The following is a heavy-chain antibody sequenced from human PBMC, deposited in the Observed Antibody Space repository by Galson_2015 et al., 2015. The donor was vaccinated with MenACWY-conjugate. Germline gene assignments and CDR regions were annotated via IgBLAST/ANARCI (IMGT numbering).Heavy chain of an antibody. CDR3: AKEGEVYYTDV. D-gene: IGHD1-26*01. Sequence: SLRLSCAGSGFTFSSHSMHWVRQAPGKGLEWVSYITGSRGVIYYADSVKGRFTISRDNAKNSLYLQMNSLRVEDTAVYYCAKEGEVYYTDVWGKGTTVTVSS. J-gene: IGHJ6*03. CDR1: GFTFSSHS. V-gene: IGHV3-48*01. CDR2: ITGSRGVI.